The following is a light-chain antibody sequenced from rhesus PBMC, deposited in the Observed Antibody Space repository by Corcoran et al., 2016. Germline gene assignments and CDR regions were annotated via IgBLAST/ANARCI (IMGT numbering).Light chain of an antibody. CDR2: RTS. J-gene: IGKJ4*01. CDR1: QGISNW. CDR3: QQYETSPVT. V-gene: IGKV1-69*01. Sequence: DIQMTQSPSSLSASVGDRVTITCRASQGISNWLAWYQQKPGNAPKLLIHRTSSLGAGFPSRFSGSGSGSDFTLTIRSLQPEDIATYYCQQYETSPVTFGGGTKVDLK.